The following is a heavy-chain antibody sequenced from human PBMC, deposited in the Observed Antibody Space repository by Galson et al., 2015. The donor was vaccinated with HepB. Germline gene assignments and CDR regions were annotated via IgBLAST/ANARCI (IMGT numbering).Heavy chain of an antibody. CDR2: TSGGVGTT. J-gene: IGHJ6*02. CDR3: AKEGILLWRYGMDV. V-gene: IGHV3-23*01. D-gene: IGHD3-10*01. CDR1: GFTFNNYV. Sequence: SLRLSCAASGFTFNNYVMSWVRQAPGKGLEWVSSTSGGVGTTYYGDSVKGRFSMSRDNSRTTLYLQMNSLRVEDTAIYGCAKEGILLWRYGMDVWGQGTTVTVSS.